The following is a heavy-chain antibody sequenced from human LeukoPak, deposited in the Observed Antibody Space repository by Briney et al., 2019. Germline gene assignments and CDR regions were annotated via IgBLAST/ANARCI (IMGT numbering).Heavy chain of an antibody. CDR2: ISPTGSTT. Sequence: PGGSLRLSCTASGFSFSGHWMHWARQLPGKGLVWVSRISPTGSTTSYADSVKGRFTFSRDNARNTLYLQMNSLRAEDTAVYYCARDGDGYNFDFWGQGALVTVSS. CDR1: GFSFSGHW. J-gene: IGHJ4*02. D-gene: IGHD5-24*01. CDR3: ARDGDGYNFDF. V-gene: IGHV3-74*01.